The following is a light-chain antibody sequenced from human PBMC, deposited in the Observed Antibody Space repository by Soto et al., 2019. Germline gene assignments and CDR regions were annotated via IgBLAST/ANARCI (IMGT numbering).Light chain of an antibody. CDR2: DVD. V-gene: IGLV2-14*03. CDR3: TSYTSSTPFYV. Sequence: QSVLTQPASVSGSPGQSIAISCTGARTDVEGYDFVSWYQQHPGEAPQLIIYDVDNRPSGVSHRFSGSKSGGTASLTISGLQAEDEADYYCTSYTSSTPFYVFGTGTKVTVL. J-gene: IGLJ1*01. CDR1: RTDVEGYDF.